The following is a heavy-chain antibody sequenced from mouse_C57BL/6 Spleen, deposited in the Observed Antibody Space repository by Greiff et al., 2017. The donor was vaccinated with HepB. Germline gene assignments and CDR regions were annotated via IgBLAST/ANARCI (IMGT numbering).Heavy chain of an antibody. CDR2: IYPGGGYT. J-gene: IGHJ2*01. D-gene: IGHD2-3*01. CDR3: ARLGDGYYDY. CDR1: GYTFTNYW. V-gene: IGHV1-63*01. Sequence: QVQLKQSGAELVRPGTSVKMSCKASGYTFTNYWIGWAKQRPGHGLEWIGDIYPGGGYTNYNEKFKGKATLTADKSSSTAYMQFSSLTSEDSAIYYCARLGDGYYDYWGQGTTLTVSS.